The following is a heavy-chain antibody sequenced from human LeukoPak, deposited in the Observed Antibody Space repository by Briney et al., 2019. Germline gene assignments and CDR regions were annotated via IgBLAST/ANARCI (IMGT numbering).Heavy chain of an antibody. CDR1: GFIFSSYS. D-gene: IGHD6-13*01. CDR3: ANAASSSWPSYYYGMDV. J-gene: IGHJ6*02. V-gene: IGHV3-23*01. CDR2: ITGSGGNT. Sequence: GGSLRLSCAASGFIFSSYSMSWVRQAPGKGLKWVSVITGSGGNTYYADSVKGRFTISKDNSKNTVYLQMSSLRVDDTAVYYCANAASSSWPSYYYGMDVWGQGTTVTVSS.